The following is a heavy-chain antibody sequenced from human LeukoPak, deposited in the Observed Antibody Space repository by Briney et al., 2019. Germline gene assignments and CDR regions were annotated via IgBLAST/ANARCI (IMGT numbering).Heavy chain of an antibody. CDR2: INPNSGGT. CDR3: ASGAVGYDYVWGSYRTRDWFDP. Sequence: ASVKVSCKASGYTFTSYYMHWVRQAPGQGLEWMGWINPNSGGTNYAQKFQGRVTMTRDTSISIAYMELSRLRSDDTAVYYCASGAVGYDYVWGSYRTRDWFDPWGQGTLVTVSS. J-gene: IGHJ5*02. CDR1: GYTFTSYY. V-gene: IGHV1-2*02. D-gene: IGHD3-16*02.